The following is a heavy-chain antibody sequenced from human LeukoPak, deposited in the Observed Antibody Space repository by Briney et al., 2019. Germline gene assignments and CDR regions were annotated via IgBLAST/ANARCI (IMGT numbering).Heavy chain of an antibody. Sequence: GGSLRLSCAASGFTFSSYSMNWVRQAPGKGLEWVSSISSSSSYIYYADSVKGRFTISRDNSKNTLYLQMNSLRAEDTAVYYCAFTPRGAHPGYWGQGTLVTVSS. CDR2: ISSSSSYI. J-gene: IGHJ4*02. CDR3: AFTPRGAHPGY. D-gene: IGHD1-26*01. V-gene: IGHV3-21*04. CDR1: GFTFSSYS.